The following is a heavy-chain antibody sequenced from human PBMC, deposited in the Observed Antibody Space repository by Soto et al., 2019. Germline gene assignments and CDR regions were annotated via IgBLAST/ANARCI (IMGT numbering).Heavy chain of an antibody. J-gene: IGHJ4*02. V-gene: IGHV1-24*01. CDR3: ATVFLFNDFWSGYHFDY. CDR1: GYTLAELS. D-gene: IGHD3-3*01. CDR2: FDREDGET. Sequence: ASVKVSCKVSGYTLAELSMHWVRQAPGKGLEWMGGFDREDGETIYAQKFQGRVTMTEDTSTDTAYMELSSLRSEDTAVYYCATVFLFNDFWSGYHFDYWGQGTLVTVSS.